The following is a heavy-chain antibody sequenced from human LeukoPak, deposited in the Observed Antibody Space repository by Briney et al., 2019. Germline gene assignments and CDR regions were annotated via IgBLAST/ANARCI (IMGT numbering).Heavy chain of an antibody. J-gene: IGHJ6*02. CDR1: RFIFSSYW. D-gene: IGHD6-13*01. CDR3: ARRFYGSSWPYYYYGMDV. V-gene: IGHV3-30-3*01. CDR2: ISYDGSNK. Sequence: GGSLRLSCATSRFIFSSYWMTWVRQAPGKGLEWVAVISYDGSNKYYADSVKGRFTISRDNSKNTLYLQMNSLRAEDTAVYYCARRFYGSSWPYYYYGMDVWGQGTTVTVSS.